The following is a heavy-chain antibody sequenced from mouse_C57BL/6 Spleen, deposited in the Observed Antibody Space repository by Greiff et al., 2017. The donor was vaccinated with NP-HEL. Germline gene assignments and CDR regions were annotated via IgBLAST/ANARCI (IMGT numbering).Heavy chain of an antibody. CDR1: GFSLTSYG. Sequence: VQLQQSGPGLVQPSQSLSITCTVSGFSLTSYGVHWVRQSPGKGLEWLGVIWSGGSTDYNAAFISRLSISKDNSKSQVFFKMNSLQADDTAIYYCARPHYYGSSYWYFDVWGTGTTVTVSS. CDR3: ARPHYYGSSYWYFDV. CDR2: IWSGGST. V-gene: IGHV2-2*01. J-gene: IGHJ1*03. D-gene: IGHD1-1*01.